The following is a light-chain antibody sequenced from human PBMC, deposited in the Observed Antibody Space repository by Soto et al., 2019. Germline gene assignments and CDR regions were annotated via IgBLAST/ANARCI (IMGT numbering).Light chain of an antibody. Sequence: DILMTQSPSSVSASVGDRVSITCRASQGIRSWLAWYQQKPGKAHKLLISYASTMQPGVQSRFSGSGSGTEFTLTINSLQPEDCATYYCKQANSFPHTFGQGTKVDIK. CDR2: YAS. CDR1: QGIRSW. J-gene: IGKJ2*01. CDR3: KQANSFPHT. V-gene: IGKV1-12*01.